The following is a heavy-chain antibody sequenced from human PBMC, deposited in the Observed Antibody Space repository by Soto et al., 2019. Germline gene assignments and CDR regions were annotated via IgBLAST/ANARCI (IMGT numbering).Heavy chain of an antibody. J-gene: IGHJ6*02. CDR2: INPSGGST. D-gene: IGHD3-3*01. CDR3: ARDSMIFGVVRAPNAPSYGMDV. CDR1: GYTFTSYY. V-gene: IGHV1-46*01. Sequence: GASVKVSCKASGYTFTSYYMHWVRQAPGQGLEWMGIINPSGGSTSYAQKFQGRVTMTRDTSTSTVYMELSSLRSEDTAVYYCARDSMIFGVVRAPNAPSYGMDVWGQGTTVTVSS.